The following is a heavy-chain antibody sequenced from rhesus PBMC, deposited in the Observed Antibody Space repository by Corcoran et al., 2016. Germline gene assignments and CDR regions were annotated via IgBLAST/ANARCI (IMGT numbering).Heavy chain of an antibody. CDR1: GYTVTAYD. V-gene: IGHV1-111*02. CDR2: VDPEDGEA. CDR3: ATGGNHKFDY. D-gene: IGHD4-11*01. J-gene: IGHJ4*01. Sequence: VQLVKSGPEVKKPGAPGKISCKASGYTVTAYDMHWGTQAPGKGLEWMGRVDPEDGEAIHAQKFQDRVTITADTSTDTAYMELSSLRSEVTAVYYCATGGNHKFDYWGQGVLVTVSS.